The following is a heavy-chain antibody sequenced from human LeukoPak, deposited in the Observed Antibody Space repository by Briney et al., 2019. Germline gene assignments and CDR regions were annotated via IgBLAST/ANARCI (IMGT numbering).Heavy chain of an antibody. J-gene: IGHJ4*02. CDR2: IISTGSTT. Sequence: PGGSLRLSCAASGFTFSSYSMNWVRQAPGKGLEWISYIISTGSTTYYADSVKGRFTISRDKANNSLSLQMSSLRAEDTAVYYCATGFWGYCSRNSCPLDNWGQGTLVTVAS. D-gene: IGHD2-2*01. V-gene: IGHV3-48*01. CDR3: ATGFWGYCSRNSCPLDN. CDR1: GFTFSSYS.